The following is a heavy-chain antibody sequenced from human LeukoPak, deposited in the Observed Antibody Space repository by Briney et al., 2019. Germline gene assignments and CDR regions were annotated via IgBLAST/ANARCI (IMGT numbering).Heavy chain of an antibody. CDR2: ISSSSSYI. V-gene: IGHV3-21*01. CDR1: GFTFSRYS. J-gene: IGHJ4*02. Sequence: GGSLRLSCAASGFTFSRYSMNWVRQAPGKGLEWVSSISSSSSYIYYADSVKGRFTISRDNAKNSLYLQMNSLRAEDTAVYYCATYKYSGSLVFDYWGQGTLVTVSS. D-gene: IGHD1-26*01. CDR3: ATYKYSGSLVFDY.